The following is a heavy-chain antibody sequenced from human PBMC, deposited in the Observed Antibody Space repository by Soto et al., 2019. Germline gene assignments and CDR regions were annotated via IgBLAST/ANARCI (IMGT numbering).Heavy chain of an antibody. CDR2: IIPILGIA. J-gene: IGHJ5*02. Sequence: QVQLVQSGAEVKKPGSSVKVSCKASGGTFSSYTISWVRQAPGQGLEWMGRIIPILGIANYAQKFQGRVTNTADKSTSTAYMELSSLRSEDTAVYYCARGGGPMLEGAGWFDPWGQGTLVTVSS. CDR3: ARGGGPMLEGAGWFDP. CDR1: GGTFSSYT. D-gene: IGHD2-8*01. V-gene: IGHV1-69*02.